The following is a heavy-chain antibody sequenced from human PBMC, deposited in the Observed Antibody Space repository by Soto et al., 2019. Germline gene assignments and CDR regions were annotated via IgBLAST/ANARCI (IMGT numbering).Heavy chain of an antibody. J-gene: IGHJ4*01. D-gene: IGHD3-10*02. V-gene: IGHV4-59*12. CDR2: IYYSGST. CDR3: VRDRDLYRDMFHADL. CDR1: GGSISSYY. Sequence: PSETLSLTCTVSGGSISSYYWSWTRQPPGKGLEWIGYIYYSGSTNYNPSLKSRVTISVDTSKNSVILQMNSLRDEDSAVYFCVRDRDLYRDMFHADLWGQGTLVTVSS.